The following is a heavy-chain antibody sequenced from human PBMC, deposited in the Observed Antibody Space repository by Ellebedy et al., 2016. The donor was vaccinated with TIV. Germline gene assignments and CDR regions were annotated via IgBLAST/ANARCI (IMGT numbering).Heavy chain of an antibody. CDR3: ARIYRTSGGQGHYGMDV. CDR1: GFSLSTSGMR. V-gene: IGHV2-70*04. CDR2: IDWDDYK. D-gene: IGHD2-2*01. J-gene: IGHJ6*02. Sequence: SGPTLVKPTQTLTLTCTFSGFSLSTSGMRVTWIRQPPGKALEWLARIDWDDYKFYRTSLKTRLTISKDTSKNQVVLTMTNMDPVDTATYYCARIYRTSGGQGHYGMDVWGQGTTVTVSS.